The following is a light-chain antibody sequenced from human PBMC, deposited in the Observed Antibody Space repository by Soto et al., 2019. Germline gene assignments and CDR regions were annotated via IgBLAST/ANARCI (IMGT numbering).Light chain of an antibody. CDR1: SSNIGAGYD. CDR2: GNS. V-gene: IGLV1-40*01. Sequence: QSVLTQPPSVSGAPGQRVTISCTGSSSNIGAGYDVHWYQQLPGTAPKLLIYGNSNRPSGVPDRFSGSKSGTSASLAITGLQAEDEADYYCQSYDSRLRFPYVFGTGTRSPS. J-gene: IGLJ1*01. CDR3: QSYDSRLRFPYV.